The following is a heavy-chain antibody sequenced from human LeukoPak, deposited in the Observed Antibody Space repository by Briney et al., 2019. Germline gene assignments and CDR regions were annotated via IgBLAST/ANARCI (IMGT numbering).Heavy chain of an antibody. CDR1: GLTFGNYA. V-gene: IGHV3-23*01. Sequence: GGSLRLSCAASGLTFGNYALSWVRQAPGKGLEWVSGISHSGGNTYYSDSVKGRFTISRVNSKNTLYLQMNSLRADDTAVYYCARVWTATTPDYWGQGTLVTVSS. CDR2: ISHSGGNT. D-gene: IGHD4-17*01. CDR3: ARVWTATTPDY. J-gene: IGHJ4*02.